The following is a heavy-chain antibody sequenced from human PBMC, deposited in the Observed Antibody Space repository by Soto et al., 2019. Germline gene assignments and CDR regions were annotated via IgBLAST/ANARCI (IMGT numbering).Heavy chain of an antibody. D-gene: IGHD2-21*02. CDR2: LYDFDGT. J-gene: IGHJ3*02. Sequence: DVQLVESGGGLIQPGGSLRLSCAAFGLTVSGKKYLAWVRQAPGKGLEWLSGLYDFDGTYYAESVKGRFTVSRDSSKSVVYLQLNRLRPADTAVYFCASWRLQEHAYDIWGLGKTVTVSS. CDR3: ASWRLQEHAYDI. CDR1: GLTVSGKKY. V-gene: IGHV3-53*01.